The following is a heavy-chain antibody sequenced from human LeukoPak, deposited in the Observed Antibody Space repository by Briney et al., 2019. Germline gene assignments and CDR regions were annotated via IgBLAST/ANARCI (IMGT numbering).Heavy chain of an antibody. D-gene: IGHD4-17*01. CDR1: GDSISMHY. Sequence: SETLSLTCSVSGDSISMHYWSWIRQPPGKRLEWIGYIDHTGSTNYNPSLNSRVTISRDTSKNHFSLELSSVTAADTAVYYCARVSYYGDYDDYWGQGTLVTVSS. J-gene: IGHJ4*02. V-gene: IGHV4-59*11. CDR2: IDHTGST. CDR3: ARVSYYGDYDDY.